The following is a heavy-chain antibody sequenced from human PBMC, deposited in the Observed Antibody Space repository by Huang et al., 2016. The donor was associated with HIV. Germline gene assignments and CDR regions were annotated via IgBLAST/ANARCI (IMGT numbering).Heavy chain of an antibody. J-gene: IGHJ4*02. Sequence: EVQLVQSEAEVKKPGESLKISCRGSGYSFTNHWIGWVRQRPGEGLEWMGDSYPADSDTRYSPSFQGQVTFSADKSTRTAYLQWSSLQASDTAIYYCARSEVLVTAVPFDHWGQGTLVTVSS. CDR3: ARSEVLVTAVPFDH. CDR2: SYPADSDT. D-gene: IGHD2-21*02. V-gene: IGHV5-51*03. CDR1: GYSFTNHW.